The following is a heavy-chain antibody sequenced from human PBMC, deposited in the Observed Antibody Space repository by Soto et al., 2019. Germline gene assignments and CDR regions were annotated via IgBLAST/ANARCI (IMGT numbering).Heavy chain of an antibody. V-gene: IGHV3-23*01. J-gene: IGHJ4*02. CDR3: AKENIVVVTSGDFDY. D-gene: IGHD2-21*02. Sequence: EVQLLESGGGLVQPGGSLRLSCAASRFTFSSYAMSWVRQAPGKGLEWVSAISGSGDSTYYADSVKGRFTISRDNSKNTLYLQLNILRAEDTAVYYCAKENIVVVTSGDFDYWGQGTLVTVSS. CDR2: ISGSGDST. CDR1: RFTFSSYA.